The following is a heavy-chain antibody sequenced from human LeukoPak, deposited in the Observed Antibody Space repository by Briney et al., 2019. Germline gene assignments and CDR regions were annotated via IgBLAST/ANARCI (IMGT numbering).Heavy chain of an antibody. V-gene: IGHV4-4*07. Sequence: SETLSLTGTVSGDSINNYCWSWIRQPAGKGLVWIRCIYTSGSTNYNPALKSRVTMSVATSKNQFSLKLSSVSAADTAVYYCARKDPQVSDGYSTDAFDIWGQGTMVTVSS. J-gene: IGHJ3*02. CDR1: GDSINNYC. CDR2: IYTSGST. D-gene: IGHD5-24*01. CDR3: ARKDPQVSDGYSTDAFDI.